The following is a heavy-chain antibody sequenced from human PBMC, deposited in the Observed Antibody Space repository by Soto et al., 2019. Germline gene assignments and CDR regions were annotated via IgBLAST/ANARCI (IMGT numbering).Heavy chain of an antibody. CDR3: ASPNPNYYYGSWSYYYGMDV. D-gene: IGHD3-10*01. Sequence: QVQLVQSGAEVKKPGSSVKVSCKASGGTFSSYTISWVRQAPGQGLEWMGRIIPILGIANYAQKIQGRVTITADKSTSTAYMELSSLRSEDTAVYYCASPNPNYYYGSWSYYYGMDVWGQGTTVTVSS. CDR2: IIPILGIA. J-gene: IGHJ6*02. CDR1: GGTFSSYT. V-gene: IGHV1-69*02.